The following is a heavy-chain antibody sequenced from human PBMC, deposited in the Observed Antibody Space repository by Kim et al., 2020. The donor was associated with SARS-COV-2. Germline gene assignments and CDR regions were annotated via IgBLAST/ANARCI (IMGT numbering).Heavy chain of an antibody. CDR1: RYDLDSHW. D-gene: IGHD6-13*01. Sequence: GESLKISCKDSRYDLDSHWISWVRQLPGRGLEWLGMIDRSDSYTKYSPSFQGHVTISIDKSINTAYLQWNNLQASDSAIYYCARHVSVAQSSLDVLGLWGQGAVVTV. CDR2: IDRSDSYT. CDR3: ARHVSVAQSSLDVLGL. V-gene: IGHV5-10-1*01. J-gene: IGHJ3*01.